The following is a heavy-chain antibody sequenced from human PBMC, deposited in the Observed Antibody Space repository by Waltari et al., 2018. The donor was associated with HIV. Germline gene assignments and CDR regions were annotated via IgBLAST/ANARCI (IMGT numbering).Heavy chain of an antibody. CDR2: SYTSGNT. CDR1: GGSISSGSYY. J-gene: IGHJ5*02. Sequence: QVQLQESCPGLVKPSQPLSLTCTVSGGSISSGSYYWSWIRQPAGEGLEWIGRSYTSGNTNYNPPLKSRVTISVDTSKNQFSLKRSSVTAADTAVYYCARDERYYDSSGYFNWFDPWGQGTLVTVSS. V-gene: IGHV4-61*02. D-gene: IGHD3-22*01. CDR3: ARDERYYDSSGYFNWFDP.